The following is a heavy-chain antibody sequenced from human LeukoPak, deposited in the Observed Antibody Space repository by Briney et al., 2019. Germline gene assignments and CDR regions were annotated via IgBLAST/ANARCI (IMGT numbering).Heavy chain of an antibody. V-gene: IGHV3-23*01. D-gene: IGHD3-10*01. CDR2: ISGSGGST. CDR1: GFTFSSYA. J-gene: IGHJ4*02. Sequence: GGSLRLSCAASGFTFSSYAMSWVRQAPGKGLEWVSTISGSGGSTYYTDSVKGRFTIFRDNSKNTLYLQMNSLRADDTAVYYCAKDGIPLWSPHDYWGQGTLVTVSS. CDR3: AKDGIPLWSPHDY.